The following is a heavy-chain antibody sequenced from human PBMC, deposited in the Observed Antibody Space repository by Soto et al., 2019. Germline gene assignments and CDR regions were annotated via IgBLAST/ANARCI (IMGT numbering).Heavy chain of an antibody. D-gene: IGHD5-12*01. CDR3: ARDQGGYDYNDAFDI. Sequence: GGSLRLSCAASGFTFSSYSMNWVRQAPGKGLEWVSSISSSSSYIYYADSVKGRFTIPRDNAKNSLYLQMNSLRAEDTAVYYCARDQGGYDYNDAFDIWGQGTMVTVSS. J-gene: IGHJ3*02. V-gene: IGHV3-21*04. CDR1: GFTFSSYS. CDR2: ISSSSSYI.